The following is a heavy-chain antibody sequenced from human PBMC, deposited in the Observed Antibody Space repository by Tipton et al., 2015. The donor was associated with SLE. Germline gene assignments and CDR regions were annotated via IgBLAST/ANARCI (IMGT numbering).Heavy chain of an antibody. CDR2: VSYDGSHK. CDR1: GFTFSSYA. Sequence: SLILSCAASGFTFSSYAMHWVRQAPGKGLEWVSVVSYDGSHKYYADSVKGRFAISRDNSKNTLYLQMNSLRAEDTAVYFCARAVTGTGWDWGQGTLVTVSS. CDR3: ARAVTGTGWD. D-gene: IGHD1-7*01. J-gene: IGHJ4*02. V-gene: IGHV3-30*09.